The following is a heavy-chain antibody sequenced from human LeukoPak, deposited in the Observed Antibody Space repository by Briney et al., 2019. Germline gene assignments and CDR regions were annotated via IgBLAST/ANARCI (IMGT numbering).Heavy chain of an antibody. D-gene: IGHD4-17*01. J-gene: IGHJ4*02. CDR2: ISGSGGST. V-gene: IGHV3-23*01. CDR1: GFSFSSYA. CDR3: ARDKVRPVITVTTMVCDY. Sequence: GASLRLSCAASGFSFSSYAMSWVRQAPGKGLEWVSAISGSGGSTYYEDSVKGRFTISRDNSKNTLYLQMNSLRAEDTAVYYCARDKVRPVITVTTMVCDYWGQGTLVTVSS.